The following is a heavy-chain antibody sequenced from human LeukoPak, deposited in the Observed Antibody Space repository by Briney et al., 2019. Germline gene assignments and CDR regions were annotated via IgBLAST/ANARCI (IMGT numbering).Heavy chain of an antibody. Sequence: PSETLSLTCAVYGGSFSGYYWSWIRQPPGKGLEWIGEINHRGTTNYNPSLKSRVTISVDTSKNQFSLKLSSVTAADTAVYYCARGLGHYYDSSGYFYNFIWGQGTLVTVSS. V-gene: IGHV4-34*01. CDR2: INHRGTT. D-gene: IGHD3-22*01. CDR3: ARGLGHYYDSSGYFYNFI. CDR1: GGSFSGYY. J-gene: IGHJ1*01.